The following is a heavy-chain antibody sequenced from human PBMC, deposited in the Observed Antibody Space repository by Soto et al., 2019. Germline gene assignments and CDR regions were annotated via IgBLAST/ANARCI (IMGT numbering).Heavy chain of an antibody. CDR3: ATGRYYYGSEY. J-gene: IGHJ4*02. CDR1: GGSGNSGHYY. V-gene: IGHV4-61*01. Sequence: PSETLSLTCTGSGGSGNSGHYYWSWNRQPPGKGLEWMGYFYYSGSTNYNPSLKSRITISIDTSKNQFSLKLSPVTAADTAVYYCATGRYYYGSEYWGQGTLVTVSS. CDR2: FYYSGST. D-gene: IGHD3-10*01.